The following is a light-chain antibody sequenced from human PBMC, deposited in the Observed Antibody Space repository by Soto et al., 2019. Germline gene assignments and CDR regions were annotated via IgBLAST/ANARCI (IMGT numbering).Light chain of an antibody. CDR3: QSYDTNTVV. CDR1: SGSIGSNS. CDR2: EDD. J-gene: IGLJ2*01. V-gene: IGLV6-57*04. Sequence: NFMLTQQHSVSESPGKTVTISCTRSSGSIGSNSVQWYRQRPGSAPTIVIYEDDQRPSGVPNRFAGSIDRSSNSASLTISGLQTEDEADYYCQSYDTNTVVFGGGTKLTVL.